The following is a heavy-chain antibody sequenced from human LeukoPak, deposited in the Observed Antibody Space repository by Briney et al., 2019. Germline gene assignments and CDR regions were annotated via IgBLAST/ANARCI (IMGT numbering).Heavy chain of an antibody. D-gene: IGHD6-19*01. CDR1: GFTFSSYE. Sequence: GGSLRLSCAASGFTFSSYEMNWVRQAPGKGLEWVSYISSSGSTIYYADSVKGRFTISRDNAKNSLYLQMNSLRAEDTAVYYCAVNSRRSSGWYLDFDYWGQGTLVTVSS. J-gene: IGHJ4*02. CDR2: ISSSGSTI. V-gene: IGHV3-48*03. CDR3: AVNSRRSSGWYLDFDY.